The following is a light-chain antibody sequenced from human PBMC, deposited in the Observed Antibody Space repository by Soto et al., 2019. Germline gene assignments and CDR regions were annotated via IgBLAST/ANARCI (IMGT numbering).Light chain of an antibody. V-gene: IGLV1-44*01. CDR3: AAGDDSLNGVL. CDR2: SNN. J-gene: IGLJ2*01. CDR1: SSNIGSNT. Sequence: QSVLTQPPSASGTPGQRVTISCSGSSSNIGSNTVNWYQQLPGTAPKLLIYSNNQRPSGVPDRFSGSKSGTSASLAISGLQSEDEADYYCAAGDDSLNGVLFGGGTKLTV.